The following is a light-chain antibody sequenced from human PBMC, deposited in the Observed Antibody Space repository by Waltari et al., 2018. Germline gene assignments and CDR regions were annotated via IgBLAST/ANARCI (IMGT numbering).Light chain of an antibody. CDR1: SSDVGFYDF. CDR3: SSYTRRSYWV. Sequence: QSALTQPASVSGSPGQSITISCTGTSSDVGFYDFVSWFQQHPGKAPKVMIYKVKNRPSGVSNRFSGSKSANPASRTISGLQAEDEADYYCSSYTRRSYWVFGGGTQLTVL. CDR2: KVK. V-gene: IGLV2-14*01. J-gene: IGLJ3*02.